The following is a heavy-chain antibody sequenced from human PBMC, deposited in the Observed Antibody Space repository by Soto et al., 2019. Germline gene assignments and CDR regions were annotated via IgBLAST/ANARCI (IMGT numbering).Heavy chain of an antibody. D-gene: IGHD1-7*01. CDR2: IKSKTDGGTT. Sequence: EVQLVESGGGLVKPGGSLRLSCAASGFTFSNAWMNWVRQAPGKGLEWVGRIKSKTDGGTTDYAAPVKGRFTISRDDSKNTLYLQMNSLKTEDTAVYYCTTRNGITGTTEVDYWGQGTLVTVSS. CDR1: GFTFSNAW. CDR3: TTRNGITGTTEVDY. V-gene: IGHV3-15*07. J-gene: IGHJ4*02.